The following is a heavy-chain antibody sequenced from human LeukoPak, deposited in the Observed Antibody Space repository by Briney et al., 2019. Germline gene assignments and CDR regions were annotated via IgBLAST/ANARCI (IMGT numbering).Heavy chain of an antibody. CDR3: ARDSSIAALDI. V-gene: IGHV1-46*01. CDR2: INPSGGST. D-gene: IGHD6-6*01. CDR1: GYTFTSYY. J-gene: IGHJ3*02. Sequence: ASVKVSCKASGYTFTSYYMHWVRQAPGQGLEWMGIINPSGGSTSYAQKFQGRVTMTRDMSTSTVYMELSSLRSEDTVVYYCARDSSIAALDIWGQGTMVTVSS.